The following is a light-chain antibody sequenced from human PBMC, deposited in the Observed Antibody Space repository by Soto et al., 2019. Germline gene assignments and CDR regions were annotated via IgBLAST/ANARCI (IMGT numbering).Light chain of an antibody. CDR2: EVS. J-gene: IGLJ2*01. Sequence: QSALTQPASVSGSPGQSITISCTGTSSDVGAYNYVSWYQQHPGKAPKLMIFEVSDRPPGVSNRFSGSKSSNTASLTISGLQAEDEADYYCSSYTSGNTLVFGGGTKLTVL. V-gene: IGLV2-14*01. CDR1: SSDVGAYNY. CDR3: SSYTSGNTLV.